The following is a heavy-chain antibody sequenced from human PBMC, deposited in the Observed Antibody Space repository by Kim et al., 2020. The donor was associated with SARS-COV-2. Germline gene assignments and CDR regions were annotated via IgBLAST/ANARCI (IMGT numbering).Heavy chain of an antibody. J-gene: IGHJ4*02. Sequence: ASVKVSCKASGYTFSSYAMNWMRQAPGQGLEWMGWINTITGNPTYAQGFTGRFVFSLDTSVSTAYLQISSLKAEDTAIYYCARSNSIDFWGQGTLVSVSS. CDR2: INTITGNP. CDR1: GYTFSSYA. D-gene: IGHD2-21*01. V-gene: IGHV7-4-1*02. CDR3: ARSNSIDF.